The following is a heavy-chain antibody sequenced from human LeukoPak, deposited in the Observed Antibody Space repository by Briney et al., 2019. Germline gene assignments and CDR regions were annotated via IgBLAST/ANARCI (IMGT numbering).Heavy chain of an antibody. CDR2: IGSSGDHT. CDR1: GFSFSSYA. D-gene: IGHD6-13*01. Sequence: GGSLRLSCAASGFSFSSYAMSWVRQAPGKGLEWVSSIGSSGDHTYYAGSVKGRFTISRDNSKNTLYLQMNSLRAEDTAVYYCAKEAWSSSFQATPDYWGQGTLVTVSS. J-gene: IGHJ4*02. CDR3: AKEAWSSSFQATPDY. V-gene: IGHV3-23*01.